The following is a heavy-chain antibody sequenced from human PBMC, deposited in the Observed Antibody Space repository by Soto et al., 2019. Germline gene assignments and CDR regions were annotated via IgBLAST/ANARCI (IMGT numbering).Heavy chain of an antibody. CDR1: GYGFASCY. CDR2: INPSGGST. D-gene: IGHD2-15*01. V-gene: IGHV1-46*01. Sequence: GASVEVSWKACGYGFASCYRRWVRHAPGQGLEWMGIINPSGGSTTYAQKFQGRVTMTRDTSTSTVYMELSSLKSEDTAVYYCARAASAPYCSGGSCNGPYYYGTDVWGQGTTVPVSS. CDR3: ARAASAPYCSGGSCNGPYYYGTDV. J-gene: IGHJ6*02.